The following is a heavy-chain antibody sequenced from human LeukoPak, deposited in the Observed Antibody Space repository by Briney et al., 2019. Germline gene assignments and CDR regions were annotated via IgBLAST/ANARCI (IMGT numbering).Heavy chain of an antibody. CDR3: ASGGMGVFEN. J-gene: IGHJ4*02. Sequence: GGSLRLSCAASGFTFSSYSMNWVRQAPGKGLEWVSSISSSSSYIYYADSVKGRFTISRDNSKNTLYLQMNGLRAEDTAVYYCASGGMGVFENWGQGTLVTVSS. D-gene: IGHD1-26*01. CDR1: GFTFSSYS. V-gene: IGHV3-21*04. CDR2: ISSSSSYI.